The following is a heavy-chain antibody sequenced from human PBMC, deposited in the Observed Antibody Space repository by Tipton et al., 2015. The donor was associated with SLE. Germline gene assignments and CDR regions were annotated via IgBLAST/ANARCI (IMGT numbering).Heavy chain of an antibody. J-gene: IGHJ3*01. CDR3: ARDRGDGYRDAFDV. D-gene: IGHD5-24*01. CDR2: ISYSGST. Sequence: TLSLTCTVSGDTISDHYWSWIRQPPGKGLEWIGYISYSGSTNYSPSLKSRVTISLDTSKTQFSLKLRSVTAADTAVYFCARDRGDGYRDAFDVWGQGTVVTVSS. CDR1: GDTISDHY. V-gene: IGHV4-59*11.